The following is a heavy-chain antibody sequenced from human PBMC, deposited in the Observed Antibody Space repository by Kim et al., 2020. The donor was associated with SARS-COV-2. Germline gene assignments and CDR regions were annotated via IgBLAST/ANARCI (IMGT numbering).Heavy chain of an antibody. CDR3: ARDQGSSGWYYYYGMDV. CDR1: GFTFSSYS. CDR2: ISSSSTI. D-gene: IGHD6-19*01. J-gene: IGHJ6*02. V-gene: IGHV3-48*02. Sequence: GGSLRLSCAASGFTFSSYSMNWVRQAPGKGLEWVSYISSSSTIYYADSVKGRFTISRDNAKNSLYLQMNSLRDEDTAVYYCARDQGSSGWYYYYGMDVWGQGTTVTVSS.